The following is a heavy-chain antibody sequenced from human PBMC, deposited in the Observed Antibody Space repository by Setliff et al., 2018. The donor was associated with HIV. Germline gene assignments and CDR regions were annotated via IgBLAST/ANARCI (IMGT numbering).Heavy chain of an antibody. CDR3: ARSPGSRAATGADRFDP. CDR2: INHSGST. CDR1: GGSISSGDYY. D-gene: IGHD2-15*01. J-gene: IGHJ5*02. V-gene: IGHV4-39*07. Sequence: NPSETLSLTCTVSGGSISSGDYYWSWIRQPPGKGLEWIGEINHSGSTNYNPSLKSRVTISVDTSKNQFSLKLSSVTAADTAVYYCARSPGSRAATGADRFDPWGQGTLVTVSS.